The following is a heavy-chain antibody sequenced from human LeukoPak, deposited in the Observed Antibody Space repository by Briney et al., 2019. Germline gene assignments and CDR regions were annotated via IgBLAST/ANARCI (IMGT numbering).Heavy chain of an antibody. Sequence: ASVTVSCKASGYTFPSYDINGLRQAAGKGREGMGWMNPNSGNTGYAQKFQGRVTMTEDTSTDTAYMELSSLRSEDTAVYYCATDGVGATHAFDIWGQGTMVTVSS. CDR3: ATDGVGATHAFDI. V-gene: IGHV1-8*02. CDR2: MNPNSGNT. D-gene: IGHD1-26*01. CDR1: GYTFPSYD. J-gene: IGHJ3*02.